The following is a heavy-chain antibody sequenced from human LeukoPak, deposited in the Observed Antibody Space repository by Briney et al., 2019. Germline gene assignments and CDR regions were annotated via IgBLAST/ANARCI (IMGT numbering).Heavy chain of an antibody. CDR1: GYGFTSYW. Sequence: GESLKISCKGSGYGFTSYWIGWVRQMPGKGLEWMGIIYPGDSDTRYSPSFQGQVTISADKSISTAYLQWSSLKASDTAMYYCARVNWNDVRWFDPWGQGTLVTVSS. J-gene: IGHJ5*02. CDR3: ARVNWNDVRWFDP. V-gene: IGHV5-51*01. D-gene: IGHD1-20*01. CDR2: IYPGDSDT.